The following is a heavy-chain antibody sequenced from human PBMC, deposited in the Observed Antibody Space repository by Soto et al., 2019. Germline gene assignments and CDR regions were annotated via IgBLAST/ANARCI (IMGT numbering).Heavy chain of an antibody. CDR1: GGSISGHS. Sequence: PSETLSLTCTVSGGSISGHSWIWIRQPAGKGLEWVGHIYPSGSTSYNPTLKSRVTMSLDTSNNQFFLNLTSVTTADTAVFFCVRGRSYSVYDVWGPGILVTVSS. CDR3: VRGRSYSVYDV. V-gene: IGHV4-4*07. J-gene: IGHJ4*02. D-gene: IGHD5-12*01. CDR2: IYPSGST.